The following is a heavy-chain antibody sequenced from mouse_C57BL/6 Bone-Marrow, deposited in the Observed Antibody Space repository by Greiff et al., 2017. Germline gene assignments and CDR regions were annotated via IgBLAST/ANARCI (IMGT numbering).Heavy chain of an antibody. Sequence: DVQLVESGAELVKPGASVKLSCTASGFNIKDYYMHWVKQRTEQGLEWIGRIDPGDGETKYAPKFQGKATITADTSSNTAYLQLGSLTSEDTAVYYCAEHRWLILCFDVWGTGTTVTVSS. CDR1: GFNIKDYY. D-gene: IGHD2-3*01. CDR3: AEHRWLILCFDV. CDR2: IDPGDGET. J-gene: IGHJ1*03. V-gene: IGHV14-2*01.